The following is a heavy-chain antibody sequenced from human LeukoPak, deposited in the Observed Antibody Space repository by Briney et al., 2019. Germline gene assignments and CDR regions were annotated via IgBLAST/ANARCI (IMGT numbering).Heavy chain of an antibody. CDR1: GYTFTGYY. CDR2: INPNSGNT. CDR3: ARGIIRRNPNGLRYFDWLWGVDYYYYMDV. V-gene: IGHV1-8*02. Sequence: ASVKVSCKASGYTFTGYYMHWVRQAPGQGLEWMGWINPNSGNTGYAQKFQGRVTMTRNTSISTAYMELSSLRSEDTAVYYCARGIIRRNPNGLRYFDWLWGVDYYYYMDVWGKGTTVTISS. D-gene: IGHD3-9*01. J-gene: IGHJ6*03.